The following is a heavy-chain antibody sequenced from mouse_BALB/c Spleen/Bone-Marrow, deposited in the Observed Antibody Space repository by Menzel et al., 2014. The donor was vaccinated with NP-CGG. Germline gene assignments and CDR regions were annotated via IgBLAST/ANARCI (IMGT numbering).Heavy chain of an antibody. Sequence: VQLQQSGPELVKPGASVKISCKASGYTFTDYNMHWVKQSHGKSLEWIGYICPYNGGTGYNQKFKSKATLTVDYSSSTAYMELRSLTSEDSAVYSCARLGRNYWGQGTTLTVSS. CDR1: GYTFTDYN. CDR2: ICPYNGGT. J-gene: IGHJ2*01. D-gene: IGHD4-1*01. CDR3: ARLGRNY. V-gene: IGHV1S29*02.